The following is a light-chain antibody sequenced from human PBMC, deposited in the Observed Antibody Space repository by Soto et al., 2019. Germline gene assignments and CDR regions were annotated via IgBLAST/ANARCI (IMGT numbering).Light chain of an antibody. V-gene: IGLV2-14*01. J-gene: IGLJ2*01. CDR2: DVS. CDR1: SSDVGGYNY. CDR3: SSYTSSARGV. Sequence: QSVLTQPASVSGSPGQSITISCTGTSSDVGGYNYVSWYQQHPGKAPKLMIYDVSNRPSGVSNRVSGSKSGNTASLTISGLQAEDEADYYCSSYTSSARGVFGGGTKLTVL.